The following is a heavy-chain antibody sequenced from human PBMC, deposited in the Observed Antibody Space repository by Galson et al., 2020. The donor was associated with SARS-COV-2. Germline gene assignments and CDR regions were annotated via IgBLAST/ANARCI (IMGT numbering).Heavy chain of an antibody. J-gene: IGHJ6*03. CDR2: INPSGGST. CDR1: GYTFTSYY. CDR3: ARDRPGKITIFGVVTIGGYMDV. V-gene: IGHV1-46*01. Sequence: ASVKVSCKASGYTFTSYYMHWVRQAPGQGLEWMGIINPSGGSTSYAQKFQGRVTMTRDTSTSTVYMELSSLRSEDTAVYYCARDRPGKITIFGVVTIGGYMDVWGKGTTVTVSS. D-gene: IGHD3-3*01.